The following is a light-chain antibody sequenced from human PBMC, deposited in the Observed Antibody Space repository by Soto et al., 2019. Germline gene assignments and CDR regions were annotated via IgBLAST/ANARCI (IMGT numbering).Light chain of an antibody. Sequence: QSALTQPASVSGSPGQSITISCTGTSSDVGYYNYVSWYQQHPGKAPKLMIYDVRNRPSGVSNRFSGSKSGNTASLTISGLQAEDEADYYCRSYTSSSTYVFGTGTQLTVL. CDR1: SSDVGYYNY. CDR3: RSYTSSSTYV. J-gene: IGLJ7*01. V-gene: IGLV2-14*03. CDR2: DVR.